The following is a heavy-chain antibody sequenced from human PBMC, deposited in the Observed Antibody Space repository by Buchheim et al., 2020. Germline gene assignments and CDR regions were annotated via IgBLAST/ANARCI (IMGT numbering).Heavy chain of an antibody. CDR3: ARDEYYDSSGTYYFDY. V-gene: IGHV4-39*07. D-gene: IGHD3-22*01. J-gene: IGHJ4*02. CDR2: IYYSGST. Sequence: QLQLQESGPGLVKPSETLSLTCTVSGGSISSSSYYWGCIRQPPGKGLEWIGSIYYSGSTYYNPSLKSRVTISVDTSKNQFSLKLSSVTAADTAVYYCARDEYYDSSGTYYFDYGGQGTL. CDR1: GGSISSSSYY.